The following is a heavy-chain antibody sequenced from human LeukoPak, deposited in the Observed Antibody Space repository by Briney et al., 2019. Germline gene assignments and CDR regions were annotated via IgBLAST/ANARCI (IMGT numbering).Heavy chain of an antibody. V-gene: IGHV4-4*07. J-gene: IGHJ4*02. D-gene: IGHD6-19*01. CDR3: ARELGYSSGWYSAGGVDY. CDR1: GGSISNSY. CDR2: IYPTDIT. Sequence: SETLSLTCTVSGGSISNSYWSWIRQPAGKGLEWIGRIYPTDITTYNPSLKSRVTMSADTSKNQFSLQLSSVTAADTAVYYCARELGYSSGWYSAGGVDYWGQGTLVTVSS.